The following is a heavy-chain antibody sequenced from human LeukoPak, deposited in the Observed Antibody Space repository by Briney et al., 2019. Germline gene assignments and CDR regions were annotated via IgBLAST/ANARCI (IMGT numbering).Heavy chain of an antibody. V-gene: IGHV4-30-4*08. CDR3: AKKSCSSTSCYAFDI. Sequence: PSETLSLTCTVSGGSISSGDYYWRWIRQPPGTGPEWLGYIYYSGSTYYNPSLKSRVTISVDTSKNQFSLKLSSVTAADTAVYYCAKKSCSSTSCYAFDIWGQGTMVTVSS. CDR2: IYYSGST. J-gene: IGHJ3*02. D-gene: IGHD2-2*01. CDR1: GGSISSGDYY.